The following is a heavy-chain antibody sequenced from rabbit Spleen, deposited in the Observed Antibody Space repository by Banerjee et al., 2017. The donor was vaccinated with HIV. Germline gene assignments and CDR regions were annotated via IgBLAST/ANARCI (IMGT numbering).Heavy chain of an antibody. CDR3: AKGIPANANYLREMAL. J-gene: IGHJ4*01. V-gene: IGHV1S45*01. D-gene: IGHD1-1*01. Sequence: QEQLEESGGDLVKPEGSLTLTCTASGFSFSSNYWTCWVRQAPGKGLEWIACIWGGSSGRTYYASWAKSRFTISKTSSTTVTLQMTSLTGADTATYFCAKGIPANANYLREMALWGPGTLVTVS. CDR1: GFSFSSNYW. CDR2: IWGGSSGRT.